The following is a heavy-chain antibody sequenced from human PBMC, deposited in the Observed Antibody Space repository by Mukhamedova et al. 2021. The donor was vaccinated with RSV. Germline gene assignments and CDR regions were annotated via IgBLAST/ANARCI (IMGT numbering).Heavy chain of an antibody. J-gene: IGHJ4*02. D-gene: IGHD4-11*01. CDR3: AREAGGRYSNPEGWSYYFDY. CDR2: IYTSGST. V-gene: IGHV4-61*02. Sequence: EWIGRIYTSGSTNYNPSLKSRVTISVDTSKNQFSLKLSSVTAADTAVYYCAREAGGRYSNPEGWSYYFDYWGQGTLVTVS.